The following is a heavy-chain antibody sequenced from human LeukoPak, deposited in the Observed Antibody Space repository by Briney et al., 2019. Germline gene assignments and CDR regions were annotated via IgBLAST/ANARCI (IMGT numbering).Heavy chain of an antibody. CDR1: GYTFTTYY. CDR2: INPSGGST. Sequence: ASLKVSCKASGYTFTTYYMHWVRQAPGQGLEWMGIINPSGGSTSYAQKFQGRVTMSKDTSTSTVYMELSSLRSEDTAVYYCARDGEVASSYGYYYYYMDVWGKGTTDTVSS. V-gene: IGHV1-46*01. CDR3: ARDGEVASSYGYYYYYMDV. D-gene: IGHD5-18*01. J-gene: IGHJ6*03.